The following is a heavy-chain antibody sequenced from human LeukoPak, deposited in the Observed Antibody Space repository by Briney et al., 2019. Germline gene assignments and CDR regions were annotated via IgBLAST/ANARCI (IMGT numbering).Heavy chain of an antibody. Sequence: ASVKVSCKASGYTFTGYYMHWVRQAPGQGLEWMGWINPNSGGTNYAQKFQGRVTMTRDTSISTAYMELSRLRSDDTAVYYCARVPGPYSSSWLDYWGQGTLVTVSS. CDR1: GYTFTGYY. D-gene: IGHD6-13*01. J-gene: IGHJ4*02. V-gene: IGHV1-2*02. CDR2: INPNSGGT. CDR3: ARVPGPYSSSWLDY.